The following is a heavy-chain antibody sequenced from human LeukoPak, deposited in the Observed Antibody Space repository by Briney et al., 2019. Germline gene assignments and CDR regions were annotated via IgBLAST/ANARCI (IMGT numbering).Heavy chain of an antibody. Sequence: GASVKVSCKASGYTFTGYYMHWVRQAPGQGLEWMGWMNPNSGNTGYAQKFQGRVTMTRNTSITTVYMELSSLRSDDTAVYYCARGYDSTGYSPIDSWGQGTLVTVSS. D-gene: IGHD3-22*01. V-gene: IGHV1-8*02. CDR1: GYTFTGYY. CDR2: MNPNSGNT. CDR3: ARGYDSTGYSPIDS. J-gene: IGHJ4*02.